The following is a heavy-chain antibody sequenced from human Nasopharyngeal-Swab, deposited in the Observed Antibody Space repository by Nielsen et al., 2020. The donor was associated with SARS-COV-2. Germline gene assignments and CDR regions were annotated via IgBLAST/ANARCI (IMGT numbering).Heavy chain of an antibody. J-gene: IGHJ4*02. V-gene: IGHV3-33*01. Sequence: GESLKISCASSGFTFSSYGMHWVRQAPRKGLGWVAVIWYDGSNKYYADSVKGRFTISRDNSKTTRYLQMNSLRAEDTAVYYCARDRAINWNDGYTDYWGQGTLVTVSS. CDR3: ARDRAINWNDGYTDY. CDR1: GFTFSSYG. D-gene: IGHD1-20*01. CDR2: IWYDGSNK.